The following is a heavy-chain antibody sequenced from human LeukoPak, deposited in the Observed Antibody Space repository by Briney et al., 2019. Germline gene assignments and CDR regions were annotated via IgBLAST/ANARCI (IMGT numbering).Heavy chain of an antibody. CDR3: ARVKARGGTTYDVSDV. CDR2: INAGNGNT. J-gene: IGHJ3*01. Sequence: GASVKVSCKASGYTFTSYAMHWVRQAPGQRLEWMGWINAGNGNTKYSQKFQGRVTITRDTSASTAYMELSSLRSEDTAVYYCARVKARGGTTYDVSDVWGQGTMVTVSS. V-gene: IGHV1-3*01. CDR1: GYTFTSYA. D-gene: IGHD1-1*01.